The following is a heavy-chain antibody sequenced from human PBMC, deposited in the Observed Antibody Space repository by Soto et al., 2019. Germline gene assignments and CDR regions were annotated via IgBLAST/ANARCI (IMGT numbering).Heavy chain of an antibody. D-gene: IGHD1-1*01. Sequence: PSETLSLTCAVYGGSFSGYYWSWIRQPPGKGLEWIGEINHSGSTNYNPSLKSRATISVDTSKNRISLDLRSVTAADTAIYYCARHGRVRERPFYYYGMDVWGQGTTVTVSS. CDR3: ARHGRVRERPFYYYGMDV. CDR1: GGSFSGYY. J-gene: IGHJ6*02. CDR2: INHSGST. V-gene: IGHV4-34*01.